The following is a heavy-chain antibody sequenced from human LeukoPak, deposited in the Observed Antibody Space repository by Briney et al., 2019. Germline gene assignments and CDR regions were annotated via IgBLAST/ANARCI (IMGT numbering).Heavy chain of an antibody. CDR3: ATYGPLTGDDY. CDR1: GFTFSSYG. CDR2: ISYDGSNK. V-gene: IGHV3-30*03. J-gene: IGHJ4*02. Sequence: PGGSLRLSCAASGFTFSSYGMHWVRQAPGKVLEWVAVISYDGSNKYYADSVKGRFTISRDNSKNMLYLQMNSLRAEDTAVYYCATYGPLTGDDYWGQGTLVTVSS. D-gene: IGHD7-27*01.